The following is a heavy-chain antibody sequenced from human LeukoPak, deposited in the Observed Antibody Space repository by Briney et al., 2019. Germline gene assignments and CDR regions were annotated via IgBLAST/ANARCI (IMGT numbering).Heavy chain of an antibody. CDR1: GFTFRSYA. CDR3: ASSDILTGYYDY. Sequence: GGSLRLSCAASGFTFRSYAMHWVRQAPGKGLEWVAGTSYDGSSKYYADSVKGRFTISRDNSKKTLDLQMNSLRFDDTSVYYCASSDILTGYYDYWGQGTLVTVSS. V-gene: IGHV3-30*04. D-gene: IGHD3-9*01. J-gene: IGHJ4*02. CDR2: TSYDGSSK.